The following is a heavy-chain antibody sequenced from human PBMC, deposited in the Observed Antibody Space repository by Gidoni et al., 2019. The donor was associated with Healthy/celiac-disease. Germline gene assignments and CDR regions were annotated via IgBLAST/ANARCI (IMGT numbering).Heavy chain of an antibody. CDR2: ISSSGSTI. CDR3: AREGTYEHYDSSGRMPYYYYYGMDV. D-gene: IGHD3-22*01. J-gene: IGHJ6*02. Sequence: EVQLVESGGGLVQPGGSLRLSCAASGFTFSSYDMNWVRQAPGKGLEWVSYISSSGSTIYYADSVKGRFTISRDNAKNSLYLQRNSLRAEDTAVYYCAREGTYEHYDSSGRMPYYYYYGMDVWGQGTTVTVSS. V-gene: IGHV3-48*03. CDR1: GFTFSSYD.